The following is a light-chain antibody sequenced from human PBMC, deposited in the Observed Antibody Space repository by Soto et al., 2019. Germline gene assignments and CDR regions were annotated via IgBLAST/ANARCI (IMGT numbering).Light chain of an antibody. CDR1: QTVRINY. J-gene: IGKJ4*01. Sequence: EFVLTQSPGTLSLSPGERATLSCRASQTVRINYLAWYQQKPGQAPRLLIYDSTNRAAGIPARFSGSGSGTDFTLTISSLEPEDFAAYYCQQRSNWPLTFGGGTKVDI. CDR3: QQRSNWPLT. CDR2: DST. V-gene: IGKV3-11*01.